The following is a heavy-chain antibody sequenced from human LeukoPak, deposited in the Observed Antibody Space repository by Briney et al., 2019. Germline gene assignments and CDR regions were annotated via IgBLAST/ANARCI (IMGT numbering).Heavy chain of an antibody. CDR3: ASATGDWLYYMDV. CDR1: GFTFSDYY. J-gene: IGHJ6*03. D-gene: IGHD2-21*01. Sequence: PGGSLRLSCAASGFTFSDYYMSWIRQAPGKGLEWVSYISSSGSTIYYADSVKGRFTISRDNAKNSLYLQMNSLRAEDTAVYYCASATGDWLYYMDVWGKGTTVTVSS. V-gene: IGHV3-11*04. CDR2: ISSSGSTI.